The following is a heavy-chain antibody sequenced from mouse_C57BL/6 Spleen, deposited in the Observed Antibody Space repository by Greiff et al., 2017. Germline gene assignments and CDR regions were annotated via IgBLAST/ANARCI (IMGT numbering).Heavy chain of an antibody. V-gene: IGHV1-18*01. D-gene: IGHD4-1*01. Sequence: VQLQQSGPELVKPGASVKISCKASGYTFTDYNMDWVKQSHGQSLEWIGDINPNNGGTIYNQKFKGKATLTVDKSSSTAYMELRSLTSEDTAVYDCARTGRRGYFDVWGTGTTVTVSS. CDR2: INPNNGGT. CDR3: ARTGRRGYFDV. J-gene: IGHJ1*03. CDR1: GYTFTDYN.